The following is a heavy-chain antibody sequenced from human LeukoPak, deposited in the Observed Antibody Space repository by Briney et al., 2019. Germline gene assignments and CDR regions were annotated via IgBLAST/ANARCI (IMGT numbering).Heavy chain of an antibody. CDR2: ISAYNGNT. CDR1: GYTFTSYG. J-gene: IGHJ4*02. CDR3: ARESHVRDYDYFDY. Sequence: GASVKVSCKASGYTFTSYGISWVRQAPGQGLEWMGWISAYNGNTNYAQKLEGRVTMTTDTSTSTAYMELRSLRSDDTAVYYCARESHVRDYDYFDYWGQGTLVTVSS. D-gene: IGHD5-12*01. V-gene: IGHV1-18*01.